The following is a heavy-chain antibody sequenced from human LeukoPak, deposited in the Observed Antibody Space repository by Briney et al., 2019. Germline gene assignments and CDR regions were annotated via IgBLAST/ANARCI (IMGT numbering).Heavy chain of an antibody. CDR1: GGSISSGSYY. Sequence: SETLSLTCTVSGGSISSGSYYWSWIRQPAGKGLEWIGRIYTSGSTNYNPSLKSRVTISVDTSKNQFSLRMNSVTAADTAVYYCARGKSRWSHIDYWGQGTLVTVSP. V-gene: IGHV4-61*02. D-gene: IGHD3-3*01. CDR3: ARGKSRWSHIDY. J-gene: IGHJ4*02. CDR2: IYTSGST.